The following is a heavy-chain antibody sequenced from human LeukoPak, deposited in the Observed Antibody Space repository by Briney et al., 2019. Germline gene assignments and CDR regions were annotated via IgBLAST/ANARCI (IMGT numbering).Heavy chain of an antibody. Sequence: GGSLRLSCAASGFTLDTYWMHWVRQAPATGLVWVARINSDGSSTSYADSVKGRFTISRDNAKNTLYLQMNSLRAEDTAVYYCASPEGSGSGSFDYWGQGTLVTVSS. CDR3: ASPEGSGSGSFDY. CDR1: GFTLDTYW. J-gene: IGHJ4*02. V-gene: IGHV3-74*01. CDR2: INSDGSST. D-gene: IGHD3-10*01.